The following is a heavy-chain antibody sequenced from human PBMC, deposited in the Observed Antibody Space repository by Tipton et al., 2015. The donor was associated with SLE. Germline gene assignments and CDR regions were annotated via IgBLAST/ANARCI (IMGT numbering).Heavy chain of an antibody. V-gene: IGHV4-61*09. CDR3: AREWELLPFYVFDV. CDR1: RGSLSSGSYY. D-gene: IGHD1-26*01. J-gene: IGHJ3*01. Sequence: LRLSCSVSRGSLSSGSYYWTWIRQPAGKGLEWIGHINLSGKTNYNPSLKSRVTISLDMSNNQFSLRLTSVTAADTAVYFCAREWELLPFYVFDVWGQGTGVTVSS. CDR2: INLSGKT.